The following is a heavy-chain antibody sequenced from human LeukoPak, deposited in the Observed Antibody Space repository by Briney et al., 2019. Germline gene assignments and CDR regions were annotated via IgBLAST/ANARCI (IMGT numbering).Heavy chain of an antibody. V-gene: IGHV4-34*01. CDR2: INHSGST. CDR3: ARGYSSSRRGFDY. D-gene: IGHD6-13*01. CDR1: GGSFSGYY. J-gene: IGHJ4*02. Sequence: SETLSLTCAVYGGSFSGYYWSWIRQPPGKGLEWIGEINHSGSTNYNPSLKSRVTISVDTSKNQFSLKLSSVTAAGTAVYYCARGYSSSRRGFDYWGQGTLVTVSS.